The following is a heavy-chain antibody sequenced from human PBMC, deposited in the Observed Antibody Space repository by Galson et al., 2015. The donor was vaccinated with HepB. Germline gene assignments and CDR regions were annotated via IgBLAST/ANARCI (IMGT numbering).Heavy chain of an antibody. V-gene: IGHV3-13*04. CDR3: ARGGVGSSSIFSYYYGLDV. J-gene: IGHJ6*02. CDR2: IGTAGDT. CDR1: GFSFRSYD. D-gene: IGHD6-13*01. Sequence: SLRLSCAASGFSFRSYDMHWVRQVIGKGLEWVSVIGTAGDTYCPGSVKGRFTISRENAKNSLYLQMNSLRAGDTAVYYCARGGVGSSSIFSYYYGLDVWGQGTTVTVSS.